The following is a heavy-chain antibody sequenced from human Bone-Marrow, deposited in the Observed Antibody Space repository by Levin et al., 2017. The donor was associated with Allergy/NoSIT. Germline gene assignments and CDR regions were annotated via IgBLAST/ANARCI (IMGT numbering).Heavy chain of an antibody. CDR1: GFTFSGST. J-gene: IGHJ4*02. V-gene: IGHV3-73*01. CDR3: TRDTGRFWRLDF. CDR2: VTTKDNSYST. D-gene: IGHD2-8*02. Sequence: GESLKISCAASGFTFSGSTMHWVRLASGKGLEWIGRVTTKDNSYSTAYTASVKGRFTISRDDSRNTAFLQMNSLNTEDTAVYFCTRDTGRFWRLDFWGQGALVTVSS.